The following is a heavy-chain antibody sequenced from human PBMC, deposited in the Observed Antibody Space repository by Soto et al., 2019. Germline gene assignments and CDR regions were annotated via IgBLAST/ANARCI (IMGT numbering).Heavy chain of an antibody. Sequence: EVQLVESGGGLVQPGGSLRLSCAASGFIFRSYWMSWVRQAPGKGLEWVANINQDGSEKYYVDSVRGRFIISRDNAENSLYLQMNSLRAEDTALYYCARDGVAAGLSLDNWGQGTLVTVSS. D-gene: IGHD2-15*01. CDR3: ARDGVAAGLSLDN. CDR2: INQDGSEK. CDR1: GFIFRSYW. J-gene: IGHJ4*02. V-gene: IGHV3-7*01.